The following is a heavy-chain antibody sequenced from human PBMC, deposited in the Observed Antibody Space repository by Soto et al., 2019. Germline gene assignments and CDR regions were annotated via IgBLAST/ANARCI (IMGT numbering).Heavy chain of an antibody. J-gene: IGHJ6*02. V-gene: IGHV3-11*05. D-gene: IGHD6-19*01. Sequence: GGSLRLSCAASGFTFSDYYMIWIRQAPGKGLKWVSYISSSSSYTNYADSVKGRFTISRDNAKNSLYLQMNSLRADDTAVYYCARVRALAADGMDVWGQGTTVTVSS. CDR3: ARVRALAADGMDV. CDR2: ISSSSSYT. CDR1: GFTFSDYY.